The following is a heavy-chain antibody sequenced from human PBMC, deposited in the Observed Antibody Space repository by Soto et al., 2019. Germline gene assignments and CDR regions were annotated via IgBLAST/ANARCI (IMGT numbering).Heavy chain of an antibody. CDR2: VFHTGGT. Sequence: QVQLQESGPGLVKPSETLSLTCTVSSDSIAGENWWSWVRQPPGLGLEWIGEVFHTGGTNYNPSLNSRVAMEVDKSKNQFSLKLISATAADTVVYYCARVFSSGSGWMYYFDFWGQGTLVSVSS. D-gene: IGHD6-19*01. CDR3: ARVFSSGSGWMYYFDF. V-gene: IGHV4-4*02. J-gene: IGHJ4*02. CDR1: SDSIAGENW.